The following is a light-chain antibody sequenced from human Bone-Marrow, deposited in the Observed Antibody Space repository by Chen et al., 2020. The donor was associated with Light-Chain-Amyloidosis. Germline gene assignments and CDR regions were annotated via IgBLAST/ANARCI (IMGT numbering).Light chain of an antibody. CDR2: DDS. V-gene: IGLV3-21*02. CDR1: NIGSTS. Sequence: SYVLTQPPSVSVAPGQTATIACGGNNIGSTSVNWYKQTPGQASILVVYDDSDRPSGIPERLAGANSGNTATLTISRVEAGDEADYYCQVWGRSSDRPLFGGGTKLTVL. J-gene: IGLJ3*02. CDR3: QVWGRSSDRPL.